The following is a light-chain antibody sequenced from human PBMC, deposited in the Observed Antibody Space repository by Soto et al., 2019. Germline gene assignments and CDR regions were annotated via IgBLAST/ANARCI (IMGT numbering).Light chain of an antibody. Sequence: DIQMTQSPSTLSASVGDRVTITCRASQSISSWLAWYQQQPGKAPKLLIYRASTLESGVPSRFSGSGSGPEFTLTISNLQPEDFATYYCQQYNSPRDTFGQGTKVDIK. CDR1: QSISSW. CDR3: QQYNSPRDT. CDR2: RAS. V-gene: IGKV1-5*03. J-gene: IGKJ2*01.